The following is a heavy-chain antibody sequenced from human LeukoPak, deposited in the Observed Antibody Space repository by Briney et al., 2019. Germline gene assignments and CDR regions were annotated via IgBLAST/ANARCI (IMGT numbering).Heavy chain of an antibody. CDR1: AGSISSYY. CDR2: IYYCGST. V-gene: IGHV4-59*01. CDR3: ARDLVAVTKGFDI. J-gene: IGHJ3*02. Sequence: SETLSLTCSVSAGSISSYYWSWIRQPPGKGLEWIGYIYYCGSTNYNPSLKSRVTISIDTSKKQFSLKLSSVTAADTAVYYCARDLVAVTKGFDIWGQGTMVSVSS. D-gene: IGHD4-17*01.